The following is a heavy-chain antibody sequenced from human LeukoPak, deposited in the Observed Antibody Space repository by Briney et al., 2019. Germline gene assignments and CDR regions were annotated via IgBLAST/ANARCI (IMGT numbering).Heavy chain of an antibody. D-gene: IGHD5-12*01. CDR1: GYTFTNHP. Sequence: GASVKVSCKASGYTFTNHPMHWGRQAPGQGLEWMGWIDPNSGDTNYVQKFQGRVTMTRDPSISTAYMELSGLRADDTAVYYCARERYTAYGNFDYWGQGTQVTVSS. V-gene: IGHV1-2*02. CDR3: ARERYTAYGNFDY. J-gene: IGHJ4*02. CDR2: IDPNSGDT.